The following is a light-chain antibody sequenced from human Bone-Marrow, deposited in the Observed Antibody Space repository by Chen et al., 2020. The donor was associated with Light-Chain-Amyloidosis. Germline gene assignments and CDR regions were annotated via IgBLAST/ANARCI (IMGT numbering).Light chain of an antibody. J-gene: IGLJ3*02. CDR3: QVWDRSSDRPV. CDR2: DDS. V-gene: IGLV3-21*02. Sequence: SSVLTEPSSVLMVTGQTATIACEGNNLGSTSVHWYQQTPGQAPLLVVYDDSDRPSGIPERLSGFNSGNTATLTISRVEAGDEADYYCQVWDRSSDRPVFGGGTKLTVL. CDR1: NLGSTS.